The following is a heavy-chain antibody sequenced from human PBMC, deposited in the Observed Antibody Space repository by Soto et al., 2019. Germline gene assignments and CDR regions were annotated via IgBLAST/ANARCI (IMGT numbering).Heavy chain of an antibody. Sequence: QVQLVQSGAEVKKPGASVKVSCKASGYTFTSYGISWVRQAPGQGLEWMGWISAYNGNTNYAQKLQGRVTMTTDTPTSTAYTELSSLRSDDPAAYYCARVPRGSGSYPRGKGTLVTVSS. CDR1: GYTFTSYG. CDR3: ARVPRGSGSYP. V-gene: IGHV1-18*01. J-gene: IGHJ4*02. D-gene: IGHD3-10*01. CDR2: ISAYNGNT.